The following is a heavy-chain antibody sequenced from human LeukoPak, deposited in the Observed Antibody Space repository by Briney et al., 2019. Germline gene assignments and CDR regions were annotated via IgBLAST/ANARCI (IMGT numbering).Heavy chain of an antibody. Sequence: GASVKVSCKASGYTFASYDISWVRQAPGQGLEWMGWIGAYNGNTNYAQKLQGRVTMTTDTSTSTAYMELRSLRSDDTAVYYCARGGTKTRGIAAAPADYWGQGTLVTVSS. CDR1: GYTFASYD. V-gene: IGHV1-18*01. J-gene: IGHJ4*02. CDR3: ARGGTKTRGIAAAPADY. D-gene: IGHD6-13*01. CDR2: IGAYNGNT.